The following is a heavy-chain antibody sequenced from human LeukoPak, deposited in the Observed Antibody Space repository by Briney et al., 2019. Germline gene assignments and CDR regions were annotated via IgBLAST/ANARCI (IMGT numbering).Heavy chain of an antibody. Sequence: GGSLRLSCAASGFTFSSYGMHWVRQAPGKGLEWVAVISYDGSNKYYADSVKGRFTISRDNSKNTLYLQMNSLRAEDTAVYYXXXXXXXFGELSAPLDAFDIWGQGTMVTVSS. CDR3: XXXXXXFGELSAPLDAFDI. CDR1: GFTFSSYG. D-gene: IGHD3-10*01. J-gene: IGHJ3*02. CDR2: ISYDGSNK. V-gene: IGHV3-30*03.